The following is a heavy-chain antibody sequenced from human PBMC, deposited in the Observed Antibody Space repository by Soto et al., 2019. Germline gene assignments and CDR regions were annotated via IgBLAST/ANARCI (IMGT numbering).Heavy chain of an antibody. CDR2: ISGSGGST. Sequence: GGSLRLSCAASGFTFSSYAMSWVRQAPGKGLEWVSAISGSGGSTYYADSVKGRFTISRDNSKNTLYLQMNSLRAEDTAVYYCAKGLDGVLRYFDWLFGLAYWGQGTLVTVSS. D-gene: IGHD3-9*01. J-gene: IGHJ4*02. V-gene: IGHV3-23*01. CDR3: AKGLDGVLRYFDWLFGLAY. CDR1: GFTFSSYA.